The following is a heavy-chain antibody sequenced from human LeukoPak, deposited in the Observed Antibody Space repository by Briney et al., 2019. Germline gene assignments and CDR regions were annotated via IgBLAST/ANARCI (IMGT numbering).Heavy chain of an antibody. J-gene: IGHJ6*02. V-gene: IGHV5-10-1*01. CDR3: ASLTYYYDSSGPPQGMDV. CDR1: GYSFTSYW. CDR2: IDPSDSYT. Sequence: GESLQISCKGSGYSFTSYWISWVRQMPGKGLEWMGRIDPSDSYTNYSPSFQGHVTISADKSISTAYLQWSSLKASDTAMYYCASLTYYYDSSGPPQGMDVWGQGTTVTVSS. D-gene: IGHD3-22*01.